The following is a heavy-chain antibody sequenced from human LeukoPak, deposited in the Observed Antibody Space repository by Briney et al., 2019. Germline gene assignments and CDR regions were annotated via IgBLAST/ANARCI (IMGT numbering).Heavy chain of an antibody. V-gene: IGHV1-46*01. CDR1: GGTFSSYA. D-gene: IGHD1-26*01. CDR2: INPSGGSP. CDR3: AAVGATTSYYFDY. Sequence: ASVKVSCTASGGTFSSYAISWVRQAPGQGLEWMGIINPSGGSPTYAQKFQGRVTMTRDTSTSTVYMELSSLRSEDTAVYYCAAVGATTSYYFDYWGQGTLVTVSS. J-gene: IGHJ4*02.